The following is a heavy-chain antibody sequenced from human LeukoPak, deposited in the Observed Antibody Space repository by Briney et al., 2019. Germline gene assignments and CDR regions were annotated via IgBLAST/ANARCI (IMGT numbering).Heavy chain of an antibody. J-gene: IGHJ4*02. Sequence: ASVKVSCKASGYTFTSYAMHWVRQAPGQRLEWMGWINAGNGNTKYSQKFQGRVTITRDTSASTAYMELSSLRSEDTAVYYCARNEGYYDSSGYYYWGQGTLVTVSS. CDR2: INAGNGNT. D-gene: IGHD3-22*01. CDR1: GYTFTSYA. CDR3: ARNEGYYDSSGYYY. V-gene: IGHV1-3*01.